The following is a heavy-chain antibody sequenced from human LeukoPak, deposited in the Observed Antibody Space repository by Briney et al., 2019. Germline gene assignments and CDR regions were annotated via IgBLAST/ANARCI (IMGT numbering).Heavy chain of an antibody. J-gene: IGHJ4*02. D-gene: IGHD3-3*01. V-gene: IGHV3-23*01. CDR3: AKAFLASYDFWSGFPYYFDY. Sequence: GGSLRLSCAASGFTFSSYAMSWVRQAPGKGLEWVSAISGSGGSTYYADSVKGRFTISRDNSKNTLYLQMISLRAEDTAVYYCAKAFLASYDFWSGFPYYFDYWGQGTLVTVSS. CDR1: GFTFSSYA. CDR2: ISGSGGST.